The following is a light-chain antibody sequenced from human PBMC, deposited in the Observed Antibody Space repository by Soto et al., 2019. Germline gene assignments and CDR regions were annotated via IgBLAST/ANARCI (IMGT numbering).Light chain of an antibody. CDR3: QKSYSTPLT. V-gene: IGKV1-39*01. J-gene: IGKJ4*01. CDR1: QSISSY. Sequence: DIQMPQSPSSLSASVGDSVTITCRASQSISSYLNWYQQKPGKANKLLIYAASSLQSGVPSRFSGSGSGTDFTLTISSLQPEEFATYYCQKSYSTPLTVGGGTKVDIK. CDR2: AAS.